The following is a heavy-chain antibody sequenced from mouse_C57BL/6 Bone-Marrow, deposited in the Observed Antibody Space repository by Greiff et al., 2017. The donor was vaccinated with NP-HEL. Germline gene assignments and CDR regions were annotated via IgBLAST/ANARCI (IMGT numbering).Heavy chain of an antibody. CDR3: ARFDYGSSYRYFDV. D-gene: IGHD1-1*01. V-gene: IGHV5-15*01. J-gene: IGHJ1*03. CDR1: GFTFSDYG. CDR2: ISNLAYSI. Sequence: EVKLVESGGGLVQPGGSLKLSCAASGFTFSDYGMAWVRQAPRKGPEWVAFISNLAYSIYYADTVTGRFTISRENAKNTLYLEMSSLRSEDTAMYYCARFDYGSSYRYFDVWGTGTTVTVSS.